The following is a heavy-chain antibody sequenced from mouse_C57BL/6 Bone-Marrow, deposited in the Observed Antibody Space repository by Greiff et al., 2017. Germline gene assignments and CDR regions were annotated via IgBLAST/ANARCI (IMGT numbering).Heavy chain of an antibody. J-gene: IGHJ1*03. Sequence: EVQLVESGGGLVQPGGSMKLSCVASGFTFSNYWMNWVRQSPEKGLEWVAQIRLKSDNYATHYAESVKGRFTISRDDSKSSVYLQMNNLRAEDTGIYYCTGAYYGSSFSYWYFDVWGTGTTVTVSS. CDR3: TGAYYGSSFSYWYFDV. V-gene: IGHV6-3*01. CDR2: IRLKSDNYAT. CDR1: GFTFSNYW. D-gene: IGHD1-1*01.